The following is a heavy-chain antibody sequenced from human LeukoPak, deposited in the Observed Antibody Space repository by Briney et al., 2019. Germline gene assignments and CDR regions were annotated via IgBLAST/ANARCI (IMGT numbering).Heavy chain of an antibody. V-gene: IGHV1-2*02. CDR1: GYTFSYYG. CDR3: ARDVILGDDQGSFDT. D-gene: IGHD3-16*01. CDR2: INLKSGGR. J-gene: IGHJ5*02. Sequence: ASVKVSCKGAGYTFSYYGIHWGRQGPGQGQGWKGGINLKSGGRNNVQKFQGRGTMTRERTINKEYMQMRRLNSDDAAMYYCARDVILGDDQGSFDTWGPGSLAPV.